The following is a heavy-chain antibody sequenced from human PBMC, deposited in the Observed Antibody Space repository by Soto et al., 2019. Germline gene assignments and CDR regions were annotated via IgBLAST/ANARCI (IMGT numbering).Heavy chain of an antibody. CDR3: ARGGGYTFDY. D-gene: IGHD3-16*01. CDR1: GGSISSSSYY. V-gene: IGHV4-39*07. Sequence: SETLSLTCTVSGGSISSSSYYWGWIRQPPGKGLEWIGYIYHSGSTYYNPSLKSRVTISVDRSKNQFSLKLSSVTAADTAVYYCARGGGYTFDYWGQGTLVTVSS. J-gene: IGHJ4*02. CDR2: IYHSGST.